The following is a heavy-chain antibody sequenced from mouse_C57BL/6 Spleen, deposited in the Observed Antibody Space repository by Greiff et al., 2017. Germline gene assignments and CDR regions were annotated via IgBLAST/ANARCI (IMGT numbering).Heavy chain of an antibody. CDR3: ARELWFAY. V-gene: IGHV1-81*01. Sequence: VKLVESGAELARPGASVKLSCKASGYTFTSYGISWVKQRTGQGLEWIGEIYPRSGNTYYNEKFKGKATLTADKSSSTAYMELRSLTSEDSAVYFCARELWFAYWGQGTLVTVSA. CDR1: GYTFTSYG. CDR2: IYPRSGNT. J-gene: IGHJ3*01.